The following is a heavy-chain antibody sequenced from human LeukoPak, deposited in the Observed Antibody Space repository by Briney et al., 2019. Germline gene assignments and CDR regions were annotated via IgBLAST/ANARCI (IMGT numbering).Heavy chain of an antibody. CDR1: GFTFSSNW. CDR2: ISSSSSYI. Sequence: PGGSLRLSCAASGFTFSSNWMNWVRQAPGKGLEWVSSISSSSSYIYYADSVKGRFTISRDNAKNSLYLQMNSLRAEDTAVYYCARVSRYCSSTSCHQSYYYYYMDVWGKGTTVTVSS. J-gene: IGHJ6*03. V-gene: IGHV3-21*01. CDR3: ARVSRYCSSTSCHQSYYYYYMDV. D-gene: IGHD2-2*01.